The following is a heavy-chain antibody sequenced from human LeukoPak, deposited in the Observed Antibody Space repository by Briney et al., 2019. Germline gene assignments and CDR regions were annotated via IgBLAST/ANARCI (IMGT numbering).Heavy chain of an antibody. Sequence: ASVKVSCKASGYTLTGYYMHWVRQAPGQGLGWMGIINPSGGSTNYAQKFQGRVTMTRDTSTSTVYMELSSLRSEDTAVYYCARAVGIVVVVVATLDYWGQGSLVTVSS. CDR1: GYTLTGYY. J-gene: IGHJ4*02. CDR2: INPSGGST. D-gene: IGHD2-15*01. V-gene: IGHV1-46*01. CDR3: ARAVGIVVVVVATLDY.